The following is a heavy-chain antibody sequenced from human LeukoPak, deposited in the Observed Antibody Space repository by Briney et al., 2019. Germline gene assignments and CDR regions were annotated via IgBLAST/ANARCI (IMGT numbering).Heavy chain of an antibody. J-gene: IGHJ4*02. CDR2: IKQDGSEK. V-gene: IGHV3-7*01. D-gene: IGHD6-19*01. CDR1: RLTLRDYD. CDR3: ARGRWLVF. Sequence: GGSLRLSRAASRLTLRDYDIVWVRQAPGQGPEWVAHIKQDGSEKYYLDTVKGRFTISRDNAKNSLYLQMNGLRAEDTAVYYCARGRWLVFRGQGTLVTVSS.